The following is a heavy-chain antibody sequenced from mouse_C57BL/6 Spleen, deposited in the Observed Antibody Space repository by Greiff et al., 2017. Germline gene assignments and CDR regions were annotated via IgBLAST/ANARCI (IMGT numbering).Heavy chain of an antibody. Sequence: EVHLVESGGDLVKPGGSLKLSCAASGFTFSSYGMSWVRQTPDKRLEWVATISSGGSYTYYPDSVKGRFTISRDNAKNTLYLQMSSLKSEDTAMYYCAREGIYYDYFDYWGQGTTLTVSS. V-gene: IGHV5-6*01. CDR3: AREGIYYDYFDY. CDR2: ISSGGSYT. CDR1: GFTFSSYG. D-gene: IGHD2-4*01. J-gene: IGHJ2*01.